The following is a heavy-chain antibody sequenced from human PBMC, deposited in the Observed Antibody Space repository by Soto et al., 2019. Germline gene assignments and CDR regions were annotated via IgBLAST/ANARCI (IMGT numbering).Heavy chain of an antibody. V-gene: IGHV2-5*01. CDR2: IYRNDEK. J-gene: IGHJ2*01. D-gene: IGHD2-21*02. Sequence: QLTLKESGPTLVKPTQSLTLTCTFSGFSLSTHEVGVGWIRQPPGKALEWLALIYRNDEKRYGSSLKSRLTIPKDTSKTQVVLTVTNMDPVEAAAYDCVRGLVGTWYRDRGGRGTLVTVSS. CDR1: GFSLSTHEVG. CDR3: VRGLVGTWYRDR.